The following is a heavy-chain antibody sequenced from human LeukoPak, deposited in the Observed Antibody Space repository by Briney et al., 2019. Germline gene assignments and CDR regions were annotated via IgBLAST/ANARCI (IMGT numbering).Heavy chain of an antibody. V-gene: IGHV3-66*01. CDR2: IYSGGNT. CDR3: ASPYGSGSYYNLV. CDR1: GFTVSYKY. Sequence: GGSLSLSCAASGFTVSYKYMSWVRQAPGKGLEWVSVIYSGGNTYYAASVKGRFTISRDNSKNKLYLQMNTLRAEDTAVYYCASPYGSGSYYNLVWGQGTLVTFSS. D-gene: IGHD3-10*01. J-gene: IGHJ4*02.